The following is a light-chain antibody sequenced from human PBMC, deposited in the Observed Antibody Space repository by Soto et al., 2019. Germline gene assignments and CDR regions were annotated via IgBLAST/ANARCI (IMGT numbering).Light chain of an antibody. CDR1: QSVSSY. V-gene: IGKV3-11*01. CDR2: DAS. Sequence: EIVLPQSHATMSLSPGASAPLSCRASQSVSSYLAWHQQKPGQAPRLLIYDASNRATGIPARFSGSGSGTDFTLTISSLEPEDFAVYYCQQRSNWPTTFGQGTRLEIK. J-gene: IGKJ5*01. CDR3: QQRSNWPTT.